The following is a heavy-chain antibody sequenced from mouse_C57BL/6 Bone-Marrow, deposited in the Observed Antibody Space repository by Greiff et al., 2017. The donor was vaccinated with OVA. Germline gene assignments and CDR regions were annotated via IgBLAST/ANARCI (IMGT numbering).Heavy chain of an antibody. J-gene: IGHJ4*01. V-gene: IGHV14-3*01. CDR1: GFNIKNTY. D-gene: IGHD1-1*01. CDR2: IDPANDNT. CDR3: GGGTFGSSLYAMDD. Sequence: EVKLQESVAELVRPGASVKLSCTASGFNIKNTYMHWVKQRPEQGLEWIGRIDPANDNTKYAPKFQGKATMTADTSSNTAYLQLSSLSSEDTAVYCCGGGTFGSSLYAMDDWGQGTSVTVSS.